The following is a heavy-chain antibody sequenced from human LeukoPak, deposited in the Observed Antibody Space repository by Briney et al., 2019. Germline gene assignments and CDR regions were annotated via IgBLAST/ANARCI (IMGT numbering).Heavy chain of an antibody. Sequence: ASVKVSCKAPGYTFTTYGLNWVRQAPGQGLEWLGWINTNTGNPTYAQGFTGRFVFSLDTSVSTAYLQISSLKAEDTAVYYCARDWRVTAKITYWFDTWGQGTLVTVSS. CDR3: ARDWRVTAKITYWFDT. J-gene: IGHJ5*02. D-gene: IGHD5-12*01. CDR1: GYTFTTYG. CDR2: INTNTGNP. V-gene: IGHV7-4-1*02.